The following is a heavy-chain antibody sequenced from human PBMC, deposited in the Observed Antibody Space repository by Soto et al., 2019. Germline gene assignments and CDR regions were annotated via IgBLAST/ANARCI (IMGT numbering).Heavy chain of an antibody. V-gene: IGHV1-18*01. CDR2: ISAYNGDT. CDR3: AGLVRGSNIDGSRSIDD. D-gene: IGHD3-10*01. Sequence: QVQLVQSGAEVKKPGASVKVSCKASGYTFTSHGISWVRQAPGQGLEWMGGISAYNGDTNYAQKFQGRVTVTTDTCTSRACRVMRSQRAEDSAVYYRAGLVRGSNIDGSRSIDDWGKGTRVTVSS. J-gene: IGHJ6*04. CDR1: GYTFTSHG.